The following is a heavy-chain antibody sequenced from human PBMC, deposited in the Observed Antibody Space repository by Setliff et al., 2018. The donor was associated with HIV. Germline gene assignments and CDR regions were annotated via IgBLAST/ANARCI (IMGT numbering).Heavy chain of an antibody. D-gene: IGHD3-10*01. CDR3: ARTREMVRGVITPAFDY. J-gene: IGHJ4*02. CDR1: GGTFSSYT. CDR2: IIPIFGTA. V-gene: IGHV1-69*05. Sequence: AASVKVSCKASGGTFSSYTINWVRQAPGQGLEWMGGIIPIFGTANYAQKFQGRVTITTDESTSTAYMELSSLRSEDTALYYCARTREMVRGVITPAFDYWGLGTLGTVS.